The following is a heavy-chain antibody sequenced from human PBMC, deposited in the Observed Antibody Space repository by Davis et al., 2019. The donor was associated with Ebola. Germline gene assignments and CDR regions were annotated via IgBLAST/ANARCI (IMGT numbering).Heavy chain of an antibody. D-gene: IGHD5-18*01. J-gene: IGHJ6*02. V-gene: IGHV3-13*01. CDR1: GFTFSNYD. CDR3: ARDGAPPYSYGYYYYYGMDV. Sequence: PGGSLRLSCAASGFTFSNYDMRWVRQATGKGLEWVSAIGTAGDTYYPGSVKGRFTISRENAKNSLYLQMDSLRAEDTAVYYCARDGAPPYSYGYYYYYGMDVWGQGTTVTVSS. CDR2: IGTAGDT.